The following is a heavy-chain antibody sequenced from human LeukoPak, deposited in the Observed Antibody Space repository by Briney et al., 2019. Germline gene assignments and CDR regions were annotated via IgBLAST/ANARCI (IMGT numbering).Heavy chain of an antibody. CDR3: ARDQGGYGSFES. D-gene: IGHD5-12*01. J-gene: IGHJ4*02. Sequence: KPSETLSPTCTVSGGSLSSYYWSWIRQPPRKGPGLIGYIYYSGNTDSNPSLKSRVTISVDTSKNQFSLKLSSVTAADTAVYYCARDQGGYGSFESWGQGTLVTVSS. CDR1: GGSLSSYY. V-gene: IGHV4-59*12. CDR2: IYYSGNT.